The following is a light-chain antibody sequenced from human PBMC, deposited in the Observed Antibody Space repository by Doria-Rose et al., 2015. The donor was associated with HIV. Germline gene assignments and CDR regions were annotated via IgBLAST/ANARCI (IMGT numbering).Light chain of an antibody. V-gene: IGKV4-1*01. CDR1: QSLLYTSKNY. CDR2: WAS. CDR3: QQYYDTPS. J-gene: IGKJ3*01. Sequence: DIQLTQSPESMGMSLGERATLNCKSNQSLLYTSKNYLAWYQQKPGQLPKLLIYWASTRQSGVTARFSSSGSGTDFTLTISSLEAEDVAVYYCQQYYDTPSFGPGTTVDIK.